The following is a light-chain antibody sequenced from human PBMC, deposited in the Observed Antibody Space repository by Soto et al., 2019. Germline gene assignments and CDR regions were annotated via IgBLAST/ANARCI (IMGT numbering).Light chain of an antibody. Sequence: QSALTQPPSASWSPGQSVTISCTGTSSDVGGYNYVSWYQQHPGKAPKLMIYEVSQRPSGVPDRFSGSKSGNTASLTVSGLQAEDEADYYCSSYAGSNNLGVFGTGTKVTVL. CDR1: SSDVGGYNY. CDR3: SSYAGSNNLGV. V-gene: IGLV2-8*01. J-gene: IGLJ1*01. CDR2: EVS.